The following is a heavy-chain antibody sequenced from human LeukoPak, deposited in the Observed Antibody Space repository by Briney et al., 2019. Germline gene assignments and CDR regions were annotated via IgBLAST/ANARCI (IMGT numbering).Heavy chain of an antibody. CDR2: IFWNDEM. CDR3: AHSVRTYSYVNDY. CDR1: GFSLSTNGVA. Sequence: ESGPTLVNPTQTLTLTCTVSGFSLSTNGVAVGWIHQPPGKALEWLGMIFWNDEMRYSPSLKSRLSINKDTSKNQVVLTMTNMDPVDTATYYCAHSVRTYSYVNDYWGQGSLVTVSS. D-gene: IGHD2-15*01. J-gene: IGHJ4*02. V-gene: IGHV2-5*01.